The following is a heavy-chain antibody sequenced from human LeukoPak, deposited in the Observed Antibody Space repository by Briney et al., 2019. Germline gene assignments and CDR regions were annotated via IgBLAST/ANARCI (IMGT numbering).Heavy chain of an antibody. CDR1: GGSISSYY. CDR3: ARALGHYYDSSGRDAFDI. J-gene: IGHJ3*02. CDR2: IYYSGST. V-gene: IGHV4-59*08. D-gene: IGHD3-22*01. Sequence: PSETLSLTCIVSGGSISSYYWSWIRQPPGKGLEWIGYIYYSGSTNYNPSLKSRVTISVDTSKNQFSLKLSSVTAADTAVYYCARALGHYYDSSGRDAFDIWGQGTMVTVSS.